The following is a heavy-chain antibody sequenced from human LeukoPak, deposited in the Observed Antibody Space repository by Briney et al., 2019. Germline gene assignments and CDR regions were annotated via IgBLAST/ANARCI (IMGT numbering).Heavy chain of an antibody. CDR1: GFTFSSYS. D-gene: IGHD3-9*01. CDR2: ISSSGTYV. CDR3: ARASSKQLAGYLPDGFDI. V-gene: IGHV3-21*01. J-gene: IGHJ3*02. Sequence: GGSLRLSCAASGFTFSSYSMNWVRQAPGKGLEWVSSISSSGTYVYYADSVKGRFTISRDNAKNSLSLQMNSLRANDAAVYYCARASSKQLAGYLPDGFDIWGQGTMVTVSS.